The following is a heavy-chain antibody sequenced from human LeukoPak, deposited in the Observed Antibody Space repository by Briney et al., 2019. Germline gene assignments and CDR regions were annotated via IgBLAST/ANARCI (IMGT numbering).Heavy chain of an antibody. CDR3: ARSGLATCHY. CDR1: GFSFSSYA. Sequence: GGSLRLSCAASGFSFSSYAMSWVRQAPGKGLEWVSSINNGAGDTFFADSVKGRFTISRDDSRGMVYLQMNSLTAEDTAVYYCARSGLATCHYWGQGTLVTVSS. D-gene: IGHD3-10*01. CDR2: INNGAGDT. V-gene: IGHV3-23*01. J-gene: IGHJ4*02.